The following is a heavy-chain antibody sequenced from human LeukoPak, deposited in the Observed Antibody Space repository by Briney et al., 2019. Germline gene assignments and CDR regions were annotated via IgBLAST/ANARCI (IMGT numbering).Heavy chain of an antibody. J-gene: IGHJ3*02. CDR2: ISWNSGSI. V-gene: IGHV3-9*03. CDR3: AKAHTRITMIVVADAFDI. D-gene: IGHD3-22*01. CDR1: GFTFDDYA. Sequence: GRSLRLSCAASGFTFDDYAMHWVRQAPGKGLEWVSGISWNSGSIGYADSVKGRFTISRDNAKNSLYLQMNSLRAEDMALYYCAKAHTRITMIVVADAFDIWGQGTMVTVSS.